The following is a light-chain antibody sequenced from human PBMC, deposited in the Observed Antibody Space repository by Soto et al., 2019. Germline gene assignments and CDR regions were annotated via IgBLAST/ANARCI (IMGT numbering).Light chain of an antibody. CDR1: RDISSW. CDR2: TAS. J-gene: IGKJ5*01. CDR3: QQTHSFPPT. V-gene: IGKV1D-12*01. Sequence: DIQMTQSPSYVSASVGDSVTITCRASRDISSWLAWYQQRPGKAPKLLIYTASSLRSGIPLRFSGSASGTEFTLTISSLQREDFATYYCQQTHSFPPTFGQGTRLEI.